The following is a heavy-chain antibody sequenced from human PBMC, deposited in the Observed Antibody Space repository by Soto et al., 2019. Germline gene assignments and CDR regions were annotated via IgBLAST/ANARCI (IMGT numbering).Heavy chain of an antibody. D-gene: IGHD2-15*01. Sequence: SETLSLTCTVSGGSISSYYWSWIRQPPGKGLEWIGHIYYSGSTNYNPSLKSRVTISVDTSKNQFSLKLSSVTAADTAVYYCARQALYCSGGRCEYFDYWGQGTLVTVSS. CDR2: IYYSGST. CDR1: GGSISSYY. J-gene: IGHJ4*02. CDR3: ARQALYCSGGRCEYFDY. V-gene: IGHV4-59*08.